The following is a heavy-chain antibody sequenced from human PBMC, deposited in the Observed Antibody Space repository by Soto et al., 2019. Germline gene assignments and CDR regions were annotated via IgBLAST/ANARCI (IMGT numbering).Heavy chain of an antibody. J-gene: IGHJ4*02. CDR1: GYTFTGHD. Sequence: ASVKVSCKASGYTFTGHDLHWVRQAPGQGLEWMGWIKGNGGATKYARKFQGRVTMTRDTSTTTAYLELNSLRSDDTAVYFCARVGSYSDGSSYPYWGQGTLVTVSS. V-gene: IGHV1-2*02. CDR3: ARVGSYSDGSSYPY. D-gene: IGHD6-6*01. CDR2: IKGNGGAT.